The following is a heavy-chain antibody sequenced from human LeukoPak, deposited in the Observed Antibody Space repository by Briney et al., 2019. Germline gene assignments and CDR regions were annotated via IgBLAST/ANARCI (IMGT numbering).Heavy chain of an antibody. CDR2: IYHSGST. Sequence: SQTLSLTCTVSGGSISSGGYYWSWIRQPPGKGLEWIGYIYHSGSTYYNPSPKSRVTISVDRSKNQFSLKLSSVTAADTAVYYCARTYDFWSGQNYFDYWGQGTLVTVSS. CDR1: GGSISSGGYY. J-gene: IGHJ4*02. V-gene: IGHV4-30-2*01. CDR3: ARTYDFWSGQNYFDY. D-gene: IGHD3-3*01.